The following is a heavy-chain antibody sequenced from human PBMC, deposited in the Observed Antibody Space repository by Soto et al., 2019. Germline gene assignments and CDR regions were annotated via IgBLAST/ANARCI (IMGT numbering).Heavy chain of an antibody. CDR2: IYYSGST. D-gene: IGHD3-9*01. CDR1: GGSISSYY. V-gene: IGHV4-59*01. Sequence: PSETLSLTCTVSGGSISSYYWSWIRQPPGKGLEWIGYIYYSGSTNYNPSLKSRVTISVDTSKNQFSLKLSSVTAADTAVYYCARGTPYYDILTGYYNTHWFDPWGQGTLVTVSS. CDR3: ARGTPYYDILTGYYNTHWFDP. J-gene: IGHJ5*02.